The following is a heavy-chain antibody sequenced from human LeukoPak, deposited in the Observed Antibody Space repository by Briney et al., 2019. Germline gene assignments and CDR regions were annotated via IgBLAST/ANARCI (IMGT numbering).Heavy chain of an antibody. Sequence: GGSLRLSCAASGFTFSSYGMHWVRQAPGKGLEWVAVISYDGSNKYYADSVKGRFTISRDNSKNTLYLQMNSLRAEDTAVYYCAKDDGGLDYWGQGTLVTVSS. CDR1: GFTFSSYG. CDR2: ISYDGSNK. CDR3: AKDDGGLDY. V-gene: IGHV3-30*18. D-gene: IGHD4-23*01. J-gene: IGHJ4*02.